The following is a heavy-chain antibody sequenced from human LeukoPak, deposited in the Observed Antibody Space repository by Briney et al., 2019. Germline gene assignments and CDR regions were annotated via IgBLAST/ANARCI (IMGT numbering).Heavy chain of an antibody. Sequence: GASVKVSCKASGYTFTGYYMHWVRQAPGQGLEWMGWINAGNGNTKYSQEFQGRVTITRDTSASTAYMELSSLRSEDMAVYYCAREPRIAVAGRTYAFDIWGQGTMVTVSS. CDR3: AREPRIAVAGRTYAFDI. D-gene: IGHD6-19*01. V-gene: IGHV1-3*03. J-gene: IGHJ3*02. CDR1: GYTFTGYY. CDR2: INAGNGNT.